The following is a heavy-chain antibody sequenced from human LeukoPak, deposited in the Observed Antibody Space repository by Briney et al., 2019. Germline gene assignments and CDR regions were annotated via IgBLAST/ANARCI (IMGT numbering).Heavy chain of an antibody. CDR2: ISSNGGST. CDR1: GFTFSSYT. Sequence: PGGSLRLSCAASGFTFSSYTMHWVRQAPGKGLEYVSAISSNGGSTYYANSVKGRFTISRDNSKNTLYLQMGSLRAEDMAVYCCARSPRWDRPYFDYWGQGTLVTVSS. D-gene: IGHD1-26*01. V-gene: IGHV3-64*01. CDR3: ARSPRWDRPYFDY. J-gene: IGHJ4*02.